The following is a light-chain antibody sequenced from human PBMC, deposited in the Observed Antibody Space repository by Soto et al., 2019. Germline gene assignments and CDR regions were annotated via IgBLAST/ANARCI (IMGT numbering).Light chain of an antibody. CDR2: ATS. CDR3: QQTYTTPRT. CDR1: QTVSTY. J-gene: IGKJ1*01. V-gene: IGKV1-39*01. Sequence: DTQMTQSPSSLSASVGDIISITCRASQTVSTYLNWYQQKPGKAPTLLISATSTLQSGVPSRFSGSGSGTEFTLTITSLQPEDFATYYCQQTYTTPRTFGKGTKVDIK.